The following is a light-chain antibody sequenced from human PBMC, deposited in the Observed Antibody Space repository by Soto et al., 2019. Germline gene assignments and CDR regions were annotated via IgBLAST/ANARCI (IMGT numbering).Light chain of an antibody. Sequence: EIVLTQSPGTLSLSPGERATLSCRASQSVSSSYLSWYQQQPGPAPRLLIYGASSRATGIPDRFSGSGSGTDFTLTISRLAHEVIAVYYCQHYGSGVTFGGGTKVEIK. V-gene: IGKV3-20*01. J-gene: IGKJ4*01. CDR1: QSVSSSY. CDR2: GAS. CDR3: QHYGSGVT.